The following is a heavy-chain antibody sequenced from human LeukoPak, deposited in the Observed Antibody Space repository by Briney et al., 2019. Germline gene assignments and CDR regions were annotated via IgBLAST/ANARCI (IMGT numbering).Heavy chain of an antibody. Sequence: GGSLRLSCAASGLTFSNYSMAWVRQAPGKGLEWVSFISSSSSYIYYADSVKGRFTISRDNAKNSLYLQMNSLRAEDTAVYYCAGIKYCTNGVCYLLYGMDVWGQGTTVTVSS. D-gene: IGHD2-8*01. V-gene: IGHV3-21*01. CDR3: AGIKYCTNGVCYLLYGMDV. J-gene: IGHJ6*02. CDR1: GLTFSNYS. CDR2: ISSSSSYI.